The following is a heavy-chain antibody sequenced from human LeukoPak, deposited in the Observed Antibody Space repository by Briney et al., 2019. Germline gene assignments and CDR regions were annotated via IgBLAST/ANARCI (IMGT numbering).Heavy chain of an antibody. D-gene: IGHD5-18*01. J-gene: IGHJ6*03. CDR2: IYSSGST. CDR1: GGSLSDFY. V-gene: IGHV4-4*07. Sequence: SETLSLTCTVSGGSLSDFYWSWVRQPAGKGLEWIGRIYSSGSTNYSPSLKSRVTISLDKSKKQFSLKLTSVTAADTAMYYCARVNRGYSSGYGGYHYYYMYVWGKGTTVTVS. CDR3: ARVNRGYSSGYGGYHYYYMYV.